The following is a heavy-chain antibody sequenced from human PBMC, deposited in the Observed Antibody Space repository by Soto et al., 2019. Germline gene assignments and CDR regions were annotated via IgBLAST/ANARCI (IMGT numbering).Heavy chain of an antibody. CDR2: INHSGST. CDR1: GGSFSGYY. J-gene: IGHJ6*03. D-gene: IGHD3-9*01. CDR3: ARSSYDILTGCYYYYMDV. Sequence: PSETLSLTCAVYGGSFSGYYWSWIRQPPGKGLEWIGEINHSGSTNYNPSLKSRVTISVDTSKNQFSLKVSSVTAADTAVYYCARSSYDILTGCYYYYMDVWGKGTTVTVSS. V-gene: IGHV4-34*01.